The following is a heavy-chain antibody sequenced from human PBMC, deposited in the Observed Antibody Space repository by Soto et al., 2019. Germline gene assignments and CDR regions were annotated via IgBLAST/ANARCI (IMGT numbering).Heavy chain of an antibody. V-gene: IGHV4-30-2*01. CDR1: GGSISSGGYS. CDR2: IYHSGST. Sequence: SETLSLSCAVSGGSISSGGYSWSWIRQPPGKGLEWIGYIYHSGSTYYNPSLKSRVTISVDRSKNQFSLKLSSVTAADTAVYYCARGGPSGYYYFAYWGQGTLVTVSS. J-gene: IGHJ4*02. CDR3: ARGGPSGYYYFAY. D-gene: IGHD3-22*01.